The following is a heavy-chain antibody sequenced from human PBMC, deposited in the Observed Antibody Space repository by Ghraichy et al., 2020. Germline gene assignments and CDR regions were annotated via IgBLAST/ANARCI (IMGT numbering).Heavy chain of an antibody. Sequence: GSLRLSCTVSGGSISIYYWSWIRQPPGKGLEWIGYIYDSGNTNYNPSLKSRVTISVDTSKNQFSLKLTSVTAADTAVYYCARDRELGYWGQGTLVTVSS. CDR2: IYDSGNT. D-gene: IGHD3-16*01. CDR3: ARDRELGY. V-gene: IGHV4-59*01. J-gene: IGHJ4*02. CDR1: GGSISIYY.